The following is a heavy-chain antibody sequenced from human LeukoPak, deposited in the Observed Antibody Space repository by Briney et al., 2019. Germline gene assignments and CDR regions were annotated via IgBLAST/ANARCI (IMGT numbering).Heavy chain of an antibody. CDR1: GGSISSGSYY. Sequence: SETLSLTCTVSGGSISSGSYYWSWIRQPAGKGLEWIGRIYTSGSTNYNPSLKSRATISVDTSKNQFSLKLSSVTAADTAVYYCARTSIYYDSSGYRSWGQGTLVTVSS. V-gene: IGHV4-61*02. CDR2: IYTSGST. J-gene: IGHJ5*02. CDR3: ARTSIYYDSSGYRS. D-gene: IGHD3-22*01.